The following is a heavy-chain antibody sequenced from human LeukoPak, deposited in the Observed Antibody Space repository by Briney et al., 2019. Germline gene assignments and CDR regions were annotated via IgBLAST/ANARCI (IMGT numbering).Heavy chain of an antibody. V-gene: IGHV6-1*01. CDR1: GDIFSKNSAV. D-gene: IGHD1-14*01. Sequence: ASQTLSLTCAISGDIFSKNSAVWNWIRQSPSRGLECLGRTYYRSNSYYDYAVSVEGRITISPDTSENQFSLQLTAVTPEDTAVYYCARHRGYYGLDVWGHGTTVTISS. CDR3: ARHRGYYGLDV. CDR2: TYYRSNSYY. J-gene: IGHJ6*02.